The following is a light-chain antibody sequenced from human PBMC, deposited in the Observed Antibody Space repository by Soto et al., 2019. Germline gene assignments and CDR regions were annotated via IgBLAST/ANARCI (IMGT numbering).Light chain of an antibody. Sequence: IVMTQSPDSLAVSLCERATINCKSSQSVLCSSNNKTCLAWYQQKPGQPPKLLIYWPSTRESGVPDRFSGSGSGTEFTLTISSLQSEDFAVYYCQQYNNWPITFGQGTRLEI. CDR1: QSVLCSSNNKTC. J-gene: IGKJ5*01. CDR3: QQYNNWPIT. V-gene: IGKV4-1*01. CDR2: WPS.